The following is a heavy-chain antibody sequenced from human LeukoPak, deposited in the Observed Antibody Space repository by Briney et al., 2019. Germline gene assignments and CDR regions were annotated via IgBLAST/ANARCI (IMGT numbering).Heavy chain of an antibody. J-gene: IGHJ4*02. Sequence: SETLSLTCAVYGGSFSGYYWSWIRQPPGKGLEWIGEINHSGSTNYNPSLKSRVTISLDTPKNQFSLKLSSVTAADTAVYYCARGWLAGPQNWGQGTLVTVSS. CDR1: GGSFSGYY. D-gene: IGHD6-19*01. CDR2: INHSGST. CDR3: ARGWLAGPQN. V-gene: IGHV4-34*01.